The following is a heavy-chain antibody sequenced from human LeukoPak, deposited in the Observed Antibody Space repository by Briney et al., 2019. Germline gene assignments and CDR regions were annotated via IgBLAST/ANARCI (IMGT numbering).Heavy chain of an antibody. D-gene: IGHD3-9*01. CDR3: AKDYSYYDILTGYNFDY. Sequence: GGSLRLSCAASGFTFSNYGMHWVRQAPGKGLEWVAVISYDGSNKYYADSVKGRFTISRDNSKNTLYLQMNSLRAEDTAVYYCAKDYSYYDILTGYNFDYWGQGTLVTVSS. CDR1: GFTFSNYG. CDR2: ISYDGSNK. V-gene: IGHV3-30*18. J-gene: IGHJ4*02.